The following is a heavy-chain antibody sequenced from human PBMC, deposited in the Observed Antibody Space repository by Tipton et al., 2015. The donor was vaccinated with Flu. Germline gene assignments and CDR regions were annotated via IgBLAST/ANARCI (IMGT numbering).Heavy chain of an antibody. CDR3: ARSESGYNEDPFDY. CDR1: GFAVSNNY. V-gene: IGHV3-53*01. CDR2: LYSDGTT. D-gene: IGHD5-24*01. Sequence: QLVQSGGGLIQPGGSLRLSCAVSGFAVSNNYMTWVRQAPGKGLEWVSVLYSDGTTYYTESVKGRFTISRNNSKNTLYLQMNSLRAEDTAMYYCARSESGYNEDPFDYWGQGTLVTVSS. J-gene: IGHJ4*02.